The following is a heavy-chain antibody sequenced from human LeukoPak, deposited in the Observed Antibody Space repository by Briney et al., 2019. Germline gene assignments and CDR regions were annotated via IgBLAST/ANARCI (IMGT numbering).Heavy chain of an antibody. CDR3: ARQVLAIDFYGMDV. V-gene: IGHV4-31*03. J-gene: IGHJ6*02. CDR2: IYYSGST. CDR1: GDSINSGGYY. Sequence: SQTLSLTCTVSGDSINSGGYYWGWIRQHPGKGLEWIGYIYYSGSTYYNPSLKSRVTISVDTSKNQFSLNLNSVTAADTAVYYCARQVLAIDFYGMDVWGQGTTVTVSS. D-gene: IGHD3-3*01.